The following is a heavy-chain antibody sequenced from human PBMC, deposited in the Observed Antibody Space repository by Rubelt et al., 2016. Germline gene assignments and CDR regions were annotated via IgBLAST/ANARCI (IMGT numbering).Heavy chain of an antibody. CDR2: LYSGGAA. CDR1: GFTVSNSY. J-gene: IGHJ6*02. V-gene: IGHV3-66*01. CDR3: ARDPWYYDFWSGYSYGMDV. Sequence: PGGSLRLSCAASGFTVSNSYIHWVRQAPGKGLEWVSVLYSGGAAYYAGSVKGRFTISRDSSKNTLYLQMDSLRAEDTAVYYCARDPWYYDFWSGYSYGMDVWGQGTTVTVSS. D-gene: IGHD3-3*01.